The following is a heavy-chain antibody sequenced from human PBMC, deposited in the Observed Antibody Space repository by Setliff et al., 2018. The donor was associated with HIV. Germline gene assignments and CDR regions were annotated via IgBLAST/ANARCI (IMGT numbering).Heavy chain of an antibody. CDR1: GGSITSGCYY. CDR3: ARGSYTVRIDY. CDR2: IYSNGRT. V-gene: IGHV4-61*02. Sequence: PSETLSLTCTVSGGSITSGCYYWSWIRQPAGRGLEWIGRIYSNGRTTHNPSLKSRVTISRDTSENQFSLRLSSVTAADTAVYYCARGSYTVRIDYWGQGTRVTVSS. D-gene: IGHD3-10*01. J-gene: IGHJ4*02.